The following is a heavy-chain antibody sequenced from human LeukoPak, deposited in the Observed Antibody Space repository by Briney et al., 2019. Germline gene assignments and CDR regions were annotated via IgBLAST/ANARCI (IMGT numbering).Heavy chain of an antibody. J-gene: IGHJ5*02. Sequence: GGSLRLSCAASGFTFSSYWMHWVRQAPGKGLVWVSRISSDGSRTTYADSVKGRFTISRDNAKNTLYLQMNSLRAEDTAVYYCATSTCGDDCYGNWFDPWGQGVLVTVSS. CDR2: ISSDGSRT. V-gene: IGHV3-74*01. CDR3: ATSTCGDDCYGNWFDP. D-gene: IGHD2-21*02. CDR1: GFTFSSYW.